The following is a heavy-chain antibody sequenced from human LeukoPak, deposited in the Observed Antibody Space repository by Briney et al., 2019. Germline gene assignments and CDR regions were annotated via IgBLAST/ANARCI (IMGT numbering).Heavy chain of an antibody. CDR3: ASALGYCSSTSCPSLDAFDI. CDR2: VYDTGST. Sequence: SETLSLTCTVSGDSVSNSPYYWSWIRQPPGKGLEWIGYVYDTGSTNYNPSLKSRATISGDRSKNQFSLKLSSVTAADTAVYYCASALGYCSSTSCPSLDAFDIWGQGTMVTVSS. D-gene: IGHD2-2*01. CDR1: GDSVSNSPYY. V-gene: IGHV4-61*01. J-gene: IGHJ3*02.